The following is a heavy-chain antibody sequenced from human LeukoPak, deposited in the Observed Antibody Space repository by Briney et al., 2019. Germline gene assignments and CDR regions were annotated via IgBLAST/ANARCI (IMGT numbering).Heavy chain of an antibody. CDR2: ISSSGSTI. CDR3: ARLGDSGSWFYDY. CDR1: GFTFSSYE. Sequence: GGSLRLSCAASGFTFSSYEMNWVRQAPGKGLEWVSYISSSGSTIYYADSVKGRFTISRDNAKNSLDLHMNSLRAEDTAVYYCARLGDSGSWFYDYWGQGTLVTVSS. J-gene: IGHJ4*02. D-gene: IGHD6-13*01. V-gene: IGHV3-48*03.